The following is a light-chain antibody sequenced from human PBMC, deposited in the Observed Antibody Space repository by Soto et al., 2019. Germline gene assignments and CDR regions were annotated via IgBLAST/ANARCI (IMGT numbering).Light chain of an antibody. CDR2: EVT. V-gene: IGLV2-23*02. J-gene: IGLJ3*02. CDR3: CSYASSSTWV. CDR1: SNDVGNYNL. Sequence: QSALTQPASVSGSPGQLITISCTGTSNDVGNYNLVSWYQQHPGKAPKLLIYEVTKRPSGISNRFSGSKSGNTASLTISGLQAEDEADYYCCSYASSSTWVFGGGTKLTVL.